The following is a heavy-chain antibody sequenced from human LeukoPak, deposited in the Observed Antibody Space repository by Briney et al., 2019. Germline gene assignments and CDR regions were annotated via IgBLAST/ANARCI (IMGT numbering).Heavy chain of an antibody. D-gene: IGHD3-10*01. CDR1: GGSIRSGSYY. J-gene: IGHJ6*02. V-gene: IGHV4-61*02. CDR3: ARDTGTMEYYYGMDV. Sequence: SQTLSLTCTVSGGSIRSGSYYWSWIRQPAGKGLEWIVRIYTGVSNNSNPSLKSRVTISVDTSKNQFSLKLSAVTAADTAVYYCARDTGTMEYYYGMDVWGQGTTVTVSS. CDR2: IYTGVSN.